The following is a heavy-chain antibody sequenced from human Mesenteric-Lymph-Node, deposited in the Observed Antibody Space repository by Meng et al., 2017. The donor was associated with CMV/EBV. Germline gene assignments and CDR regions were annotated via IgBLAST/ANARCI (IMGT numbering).Heavy chain of an antibody. J-gene: IGHJ4*02. CDR2: ITGSGGST. CDR1: GFTFSSYA. V-gene: IGHV3-23*01. Sequence: GESLKISCAASGFTFSSYAMHWVRQAPGKGLEWVSGITGSGGSTDYADSVKGRFTISRDNSKNTLYLQMNSLRAEDTAVHYCAKRNMAARDMSSPFDYWGQGALVTVSS. CDR3: AKRNMAARDMSSPFDY. D-gene: IGHD6-6*01.